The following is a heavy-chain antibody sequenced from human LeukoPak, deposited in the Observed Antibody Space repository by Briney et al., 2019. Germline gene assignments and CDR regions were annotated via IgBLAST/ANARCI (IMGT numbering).Heavy chain of an antibody. CDR1: GYSFTSYW. D-gene: IGHD3-3*01. V-gene: IGHV5-51*03. Sequence: GESLKIFCKGSGYSFTSYWIRWVRQMPGKGLEWMGVNYSGDSDTRYSPSFQGKVTISADKSISTAYLQWSSLKASDNAMYYCARGEEGATIFGVVIISGGGNWFDPWGQGTLVTVSS. CDR2: NYSGDSDT. J-gene: IGHJ5*02. CDR3: ARGEEGATIFGVVIISGGGNWFDP.